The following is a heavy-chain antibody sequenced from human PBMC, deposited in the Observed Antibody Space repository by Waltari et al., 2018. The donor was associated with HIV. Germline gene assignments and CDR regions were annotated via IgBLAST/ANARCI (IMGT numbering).Heavy chain of an antibody. Sequence: VQLVESGGGSIKTGGSLRLSCTASGFSVSNHWMDWVRQGPGKGLVWVASLNSYGSSRNYADAVKGRFVISRDNARNTVYLQLNSLRVEDTAMYFCARASHYIEFSTFDGDYYFDVWGRGTRVAVSS. CDR2: LNSYGSSR. CDR1: GFSVSNHW. V-gene: IGHV3-74*01. D-gene: IGHD2-15*01. J-gene: IGHJ4*02. CDR3: ARASHYIEFSTFDGDYYFDV.